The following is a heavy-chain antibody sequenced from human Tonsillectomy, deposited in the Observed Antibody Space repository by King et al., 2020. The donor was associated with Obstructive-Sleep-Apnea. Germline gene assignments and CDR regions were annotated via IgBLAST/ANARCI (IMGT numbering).Heavy chain of an antibody. CDR1: GFSFSSYT. CDR3: ARDRIFSLDP. J-gene: IGHJ5*02. CDR2: ISSSSSTI. V-gene: IGHV3-48*04. D-gene: IGHD2-15*01. Sequence: DVQLVESGGGLVQPGGSLRLSCAASGFSFSSYTMNWVRQAPGKGLEWVSYISSSSSTIYYADSVKGRFTISRDNAKNSLYLQMNSLRAEDTAMYYCARDRIFSLDPWGQGTPVTVSS.